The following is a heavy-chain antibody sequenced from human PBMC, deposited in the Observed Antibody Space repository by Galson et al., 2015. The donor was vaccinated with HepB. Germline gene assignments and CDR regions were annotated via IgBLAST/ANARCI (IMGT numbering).Heavy chain of an antibody. Sequence: SVKVSCKASGGTFRHYIINWVRQAPGEGLEWLGGVISVFGTTKYAQKFQGRIAITADASTNTAYLALSSLKSEDTAVYYCVREISHWGHGTLVTVSS. J-gene: IGHJ4*01. V-gene: IGHV1-69*13. CDR2: VISVFGTT. CDR1: GGTFRHYI. CDR3: VREISH.